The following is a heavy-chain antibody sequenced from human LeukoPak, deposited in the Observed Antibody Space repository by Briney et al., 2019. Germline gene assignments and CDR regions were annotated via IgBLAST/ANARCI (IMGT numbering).Heavy chain of an antibody. D-gene: IGHD3-10*01. V-gene: IGHV3-21*01. CDR2: ISSSSSYI. CDR1: GFTFSNSW. CDR3: ARDGKSGLWFGEPDQNWFDP. Sequence: GGSLRLSCAASGFTFSNSWMHWVRQAPGKGLEWVSSISSSSSYIYYADSVKGRFTISRDNAKNSLYLQMNSLSAEDTAVYYCARDGKSGLWFGEPDQNWFDPWGQGTLVTVSS. J-gene: IGHJ5*02.